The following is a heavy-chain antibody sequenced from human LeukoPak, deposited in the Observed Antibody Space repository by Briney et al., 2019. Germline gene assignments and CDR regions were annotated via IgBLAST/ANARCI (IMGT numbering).Heavy chain of an antibody. CDR3: ARGGGSIAVAGTRPDY. Sequence: ASVKVSCKASGYTFTGYYMLWVRQAPGQGLDWMGRINPNSGGTNYAQKFQGRVTMTRDTSISTAYMELSRLRSDDTAVYYCARGGGSIAVAGTRPDYWGQGTLVTVSS. J-gene: IGHJ4*02. CDR2: INPNSGGT. CDR1: GYTFTGYY. D-gene: IGHD6-19*01. V-gene: IGHV1-2*06.